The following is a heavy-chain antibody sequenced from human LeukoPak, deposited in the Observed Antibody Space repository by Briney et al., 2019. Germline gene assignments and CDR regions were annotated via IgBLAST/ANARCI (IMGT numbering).Heavy chain of an antibody. Sequence: SETLSLTCTVSGGSISSSSYYWGWIRQPPGKGLEWIGYIYYSGSTNYNPSLKSRVTISVDTSKNQFSLKLSSVTAADTAVYYCARAEALGYYYYMDVWGKGTTVTISS. J-gene: IGHJ6*03. V-gene: IGHV4-61*05. CDR3: ARAEALGYYYYMDV. CDR1: GGSISSSSYY. D-gene: IGHD1-14*01. CDR2: IYYSGST.